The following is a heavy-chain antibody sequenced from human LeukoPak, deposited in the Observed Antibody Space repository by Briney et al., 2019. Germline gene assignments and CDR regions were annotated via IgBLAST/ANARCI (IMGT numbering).Heavy chain of an antibody. V-gene: IGHV1-69*05. J-gene: IGHJ4*02. CDR1: GGTFSSYA. D-gene: IGHD5-18*01. CDR2: IIPIFGTA. CDR3: ARDGGVQLWLQDY. Sequence: SVKVSCKASGGTFSSYAISWVRQAPGQGLEWMGGIIPIFGTANYAQKFQGRVTITTDESTSTAYMELSSLRSEDTAVYYCARDGGVQLWLQDYWGQGTLVTVSS.